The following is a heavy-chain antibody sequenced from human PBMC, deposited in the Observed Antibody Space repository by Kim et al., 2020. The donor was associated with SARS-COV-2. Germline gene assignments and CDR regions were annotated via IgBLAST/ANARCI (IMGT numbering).Heavy chain of an antibody. Sequence: DSVKGRFTISRDNSKNTLYLQMNSLRAEDTAVYYCARVNSIAAAGGWFDPWGQGTLVTVSS. J-gene: IGHJ5*02. CDR3: ARVNSIAAAGGWFDP. D-gene: IGHD6-13*01. V-gene: IGHV3-30*07.